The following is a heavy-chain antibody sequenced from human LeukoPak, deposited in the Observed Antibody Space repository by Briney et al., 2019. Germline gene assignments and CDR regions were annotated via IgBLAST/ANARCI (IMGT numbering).Heavy chain of an antibody. J-gene: IGHJ4*02. Sequence: GGSLRLSCAASGFTFSNYAMSWVRQAPGKGLEWVSAISGSGGSTYYADSVKGRFTISRDNSKNTLYLQMNSLRAEDTAVYYCAKATDILTEHYWGQGTLVTVSS. D-gene: IGHD3-9*01. CDR3: AKATDILTEHY. CDR1: GFTFSNYA. CDR2: ISGSGGST. V-gene: IGHV3-23*01.